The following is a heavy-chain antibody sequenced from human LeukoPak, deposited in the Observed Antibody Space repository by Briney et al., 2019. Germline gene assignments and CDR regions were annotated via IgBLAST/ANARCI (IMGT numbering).Heavy chain of an antibody. D-gene: IGHD3-3*01. V-gene: IGHV3-23*01. Sequence: GGSLRLSCAASGFTFSSYAMSWVRQAPGKGLEWVSAISGSGGSTYYADSVKGRFTISRDNSKNTLYLQMNSLRAEDTAVYYCARDRHAMSYDFWSGLYWGQGTLVTVSS. CDR1: GFTFSSYA. CDR3: ARDRHAMSYDFWSGLY. J-gene: IGHJ4*02. CDR2: ISGSGGST.